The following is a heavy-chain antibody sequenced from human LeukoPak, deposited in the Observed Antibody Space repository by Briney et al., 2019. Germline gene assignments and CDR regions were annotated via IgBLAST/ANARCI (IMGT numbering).Heavy chain of an antibody. J-gene: IGHJ4*02. Sequence: GGSLRLSCAASGFTFSSCGMHWVRQAPGKGLEWVAFVSSDGSNKYNTDSVKGRFTISRDNSKNTLYLQMNSLRAKDTAVYYCARVGATTVDYWGQGTLVTVSS. CDR2: VSSDGSNK. V-gene: IGHV3-30*12. CDR3: ARVGATTVDY. CDR1: GFTFSSCG. D-gene: IGHD1-26*01.